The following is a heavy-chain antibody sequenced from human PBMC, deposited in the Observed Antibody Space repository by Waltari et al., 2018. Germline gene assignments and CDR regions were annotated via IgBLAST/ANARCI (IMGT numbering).Heavy chain of an antibody. D-gene: IGHD5-18*01. CDR2: VYHDESI. Sequence: QVQLQESGPGLVTPSETMSLTCSVSGDSIGNDFYWGWFRHPPGKGLEWIGSVYHDESIYYNPSLKSRVTISKDTSNNSYSLRLNSVTAADTAVYYCASERYNYGPLDFWGQGTLVHVSS. V-gene: IGHV4-38-2*02. J-gene: IGHJ4*02. CDR1: GDSIGNDFY. CDR3: ASERYNYGPLDF.